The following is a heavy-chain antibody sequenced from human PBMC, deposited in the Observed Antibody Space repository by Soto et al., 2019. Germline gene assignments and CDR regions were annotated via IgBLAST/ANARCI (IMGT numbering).Heavy chain of an antibody. D-gene: IGHD6-19*01. V-gene: IGHV4-59*01. Sequence: QVQLQESGPGLVKPSETLSLTCTVSDDSISGYYWSWIRQPPGKGLEWIGYIYYSGSTNYNPSLKSRVTLSIDTSKNQFALKLSSVTAADPAIYYCAREPSMSGWFAYWGQGTPVSVSS. J-gene: IGHJ4*02. CDR1: DDSISGYY. CDR3: AREPSMSGWFAY. CDR2: IYYSGST.